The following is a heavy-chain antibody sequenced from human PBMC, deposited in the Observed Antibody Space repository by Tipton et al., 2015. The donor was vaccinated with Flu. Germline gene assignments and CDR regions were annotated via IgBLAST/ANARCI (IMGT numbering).Heavy chain of an antibody. CDR2: INHSGST. D-gene: IGHD4-17*01. CDR1: GGSFSGYY. CDR3: ARRKTVTTRLTYFDY. V-gene: IGHV4-34*01. Sequence: TLSLTCAVYGGSFSGYYWSWIRQPPGKGLEWIGEINHSGSTNYNPSLKSRVTISVDTSKNQFSLKLSSVTAADTAVYYCARRKTVTTRLTYFDYWGQGTLVTVSS. J-gene: IGHJ4*02.